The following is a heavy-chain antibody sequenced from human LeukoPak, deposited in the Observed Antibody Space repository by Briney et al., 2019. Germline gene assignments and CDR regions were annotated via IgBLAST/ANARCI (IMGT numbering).Heavy chain of an antibody. J-gene: IGHJ6*04. V-gene: IGHV1-69*06. Sequence: SVKVSCMASGGTFSSYAISWVRQAPGQGLEWMGGIIPILGTANYAQKFQGRVTITADKSTSTAYMELSSLRSEDTAVYYCARTYYDILTGYYRYYYYHGMDVWGKGTTVTVSS. CDR2: IIPILGTA. CDR1: GGTFSSYA. CDR3: ARTYYDILTGYYRYYYYHGMDV. D-gene: IGHD3-9*01.